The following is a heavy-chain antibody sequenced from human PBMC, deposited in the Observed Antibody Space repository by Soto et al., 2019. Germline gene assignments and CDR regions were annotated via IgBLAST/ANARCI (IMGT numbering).Heavy chain of an antibody. D-gene: IGHD2-15*01. CDR3: ATAPIVVVVAARGSYGEHAFDI. CDR1: GYTLTELS. CDR2: FDPEDGET. V-gene: IGHV1-24*01. J-gene: IGHJ3*02. Sequence: QVQLVQSGAEVKKPGASVKVSCKVSGYTLTELSMHWVRQAPGKGLEWMGGFDPEDGETIYAQKFQGRVTMTEDTSTDTAYMELSSLRSEDTAVYYCATAPIVVVVAARGSYGEHAFDIWGQGTMVTVSS.